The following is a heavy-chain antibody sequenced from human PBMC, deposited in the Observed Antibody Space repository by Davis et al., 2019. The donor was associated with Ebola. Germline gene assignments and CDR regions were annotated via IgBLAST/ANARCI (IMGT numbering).Heavy chain of an antibody. Sequence: LRLSCTVSGGSISSGDYYWSWIRQPPGKGLEWIGYIYYSGSTYYNPSLKSRVTISVDTSKNQFSLKLSSVTAADTAVYYCARVQYQLLYRYSWFDPWGQGTLVTVSS. CDR3: ARVQYQLLYRYSWFDP. D-gene: IGHD2-2*02. CDR1: GGSISSGDYY. J-gene: IGHJ5*02. V-gene: IGHV4-30-4*01. CDR2: IYYSGST.